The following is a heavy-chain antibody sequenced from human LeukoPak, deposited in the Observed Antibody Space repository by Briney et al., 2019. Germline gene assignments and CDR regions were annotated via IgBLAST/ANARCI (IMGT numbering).Heavy chain of an antibody. Sequence: SVKVSCKASGGTFSSYSISWVRQAPGQGLEWMGGIIPIFGASNYAQKFQGRVTITADTSASTAYMELSSLRSEDMAVYYCTLYNYWGQGTLVTVSS. D-gene: IGHD1-14*01. CDR2: IIPIFGAS. CDR1: GGTFSSYS. V-gene: IGHV1-69*06. J-gene: IGHJ4*02. CDR3: TLYNY.